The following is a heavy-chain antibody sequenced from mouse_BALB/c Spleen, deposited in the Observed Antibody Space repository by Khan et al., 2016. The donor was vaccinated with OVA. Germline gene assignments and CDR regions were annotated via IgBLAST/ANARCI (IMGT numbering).Heavy chain of an antibody. J-gene: IGHJ2*01. CDR3: ARKNGSDFDY. V-gene: IGHV1-20*02. D-gene: IGHD1-1*01. Sequence: VQLQQSGPELVKPGASVKISCTASGYSFTGYFMNWVMQSHGKSLEWIGRINPHIGEAFYNQKFKGKATLTVDESSSTAHMELRSLASEDSAVYSCARKNGSDFDYWGQGTTLTVSS. CDR1: GYSFTGYF. CDR2: INPHIGEA.